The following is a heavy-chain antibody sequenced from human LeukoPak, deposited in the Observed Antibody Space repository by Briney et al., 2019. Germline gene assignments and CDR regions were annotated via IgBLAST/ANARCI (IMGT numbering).Heavy chain of an antibody. CDR2: ISGSGGTT. J-gene: IGHJ4*02. CDR1: GFTFSSYA. D-gene: IGHD3-10*01. Sequence: VGSLRLSCAASGFTFSSYAMSWVRQAPGKGLEWVSAISGSGGTTYYADSVKGRFTISGDNSKNTLYLQMNSLRAEDTAVYYCANWLYGFDYWGQGTLVTVSS. V-gene: IGHV3-23*01. CDR3: ANWLYGFDY.